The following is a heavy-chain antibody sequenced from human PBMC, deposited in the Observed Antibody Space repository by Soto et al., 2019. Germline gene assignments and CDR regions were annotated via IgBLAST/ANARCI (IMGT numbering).Heavy chain of an antibody. CDR2: IKSKNDVGTT. D-gene: IGHD3-16*01. CDR1: GFPFSNAW. Sequence: PVGSLRLSCAASGFPFSNAWMSWVRQAPGKGLEWVGRIKSKNDVGTTDYAAPVKGRFTISRDDSKNTLYLQMNSLKTEDTAVYYCTTARFRYYFDYWGQGTLVTVSA. J-gene: IGHJ4*02. CDR3: TTARFRYYFDY. V-gene: IGHV3-15*01.